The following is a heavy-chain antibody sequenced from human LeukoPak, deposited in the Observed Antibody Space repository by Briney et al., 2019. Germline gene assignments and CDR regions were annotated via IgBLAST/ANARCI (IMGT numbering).Heavy chain of an antibody. CDR3: AKDWRSRYCSSTSCYSLDY. Sequence: GGSLRLSCAASGFTFSSYGMHWVRQAPGKGLEWVAFIQYDGSNKYYADSVKGRFTISRDNSKNTLYLQMNSLRAEDTAVYYCAKDWRSRYCSSTSCYSLDYWGQGTLVTVSS. V-gene: IGHV3-30*02. J-gene: IGHJ4*02. D-gene: IGHD2-2*02. CDR1: GFTFSSYG. CDR2: IQYDGSNK.